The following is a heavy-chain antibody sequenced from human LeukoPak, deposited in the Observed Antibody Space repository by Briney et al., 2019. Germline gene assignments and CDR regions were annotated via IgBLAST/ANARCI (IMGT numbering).Heavy chain of an antibody. J-gene: IGHJ4*02. CDR2: IYYSGST. Sequence: SETLSLTCTVSGGSISSYYWSWIRQPPGKGLEWIGYIYYSGSTNYNPSLKSRVTISVDTSKNQFSLKLSSVTAADTAVYYCARRNVGATSAYFGSWGQGTLVTVSS. V-gene: IGHV4-59*08. CDR3: ARRNVGATSAYFGS. CDR1: GGSISSYY. D-gene: IGHD1-26*01.